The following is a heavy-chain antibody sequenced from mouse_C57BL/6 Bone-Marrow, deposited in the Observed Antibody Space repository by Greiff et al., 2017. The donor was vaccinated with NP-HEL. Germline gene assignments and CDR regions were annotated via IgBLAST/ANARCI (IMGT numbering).Heavy chain of an antibody. CDR2: ISSGGSYT. CDR3: ASYYYGSSPGFAY. Sequence: EVQGVESGGDLVKPGGSLKLSCAASGFTFSSYGMSWVRQTPDKRLEWVATISSGGSYTYYPDSVKGRFTISRDNAKNTLYLQMSSLKSEDTAMYYCASYYYGSSPGFAYWGQGTLVTVSA. D-gene: IGHD1-1*01. CDR1: GFTFSSYG. V-gene: IGHV5-6*01. J-gene: IGHJ3*01.